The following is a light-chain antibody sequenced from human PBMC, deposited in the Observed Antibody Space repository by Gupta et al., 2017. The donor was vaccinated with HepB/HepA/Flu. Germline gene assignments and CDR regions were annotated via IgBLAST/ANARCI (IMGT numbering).Light chain of an antibody. CDR3: QQEGSSPHT. J-gene: IGKJ2*01. V-gene: IGKV3-20*01. Sequence: EIVLAQSPGTLSLSPGEGATLSCRASQSVSSSYLAWYQQKPGQAPRLLIYGASSRATGIPDRFSGSGSGTDFTLTISRLEPEDFAVYYCQQEGSSPHTFGQGTKLEIK. CDR1: QSVSSSY. CDR2: GAS.